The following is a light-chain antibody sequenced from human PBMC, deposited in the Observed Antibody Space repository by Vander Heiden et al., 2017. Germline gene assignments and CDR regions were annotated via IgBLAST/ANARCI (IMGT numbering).Light chain of an antibody. Sequence: DVQMTQSPSSLSASVGDRVTITCQASQDISNYLNWYQQKPGKAPKLLIYDASNFETGVPSRFSGSGSGTDFIFTISSLQPEDIATYYCQQYDNLPITFGQGTRLEIK. CDR3: QQYDNLPIT. CDR1: QDISNY. CDR2: DAS. J-gene: IGKJ5*01. V-gene: IGKV1-33*01.